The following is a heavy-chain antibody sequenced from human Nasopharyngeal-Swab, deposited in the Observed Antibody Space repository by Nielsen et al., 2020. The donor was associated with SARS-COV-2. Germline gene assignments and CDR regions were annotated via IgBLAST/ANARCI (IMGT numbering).Heavy chain of an antibody. V-gene: IGHV4-34*01. Sequence: SQTLSLTCAVYGGSFSADYWGWIRQPPGRGLEWICEINHSGSTNYNPSLKSRVTISVDPSKNQFSLRLSSVTAADTAVYYCARGLSGIVPSPILGLGPYYYYYYMDVWGKGTTVTVSS. CDR1: GGSFSADY. CDR3: ARGLSGIVPSPILGLGPYYYYYYMDV. D-gene: IGHD7-27*01. CDR2: INHSGST. J-gene: IGHJ6*03.